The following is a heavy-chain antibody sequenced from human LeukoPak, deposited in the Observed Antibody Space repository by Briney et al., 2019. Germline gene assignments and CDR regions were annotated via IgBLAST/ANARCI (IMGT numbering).Heavy chain of an antibody. Sequence: AWSLRLSCAASGFTFSGSAMSWVRQAPGKGLEWVSGISLGGDYTYYADSVKGRFTISRDNSKNTLSLQMSNLRAEDTAIYYCAKLHSATITADFDHWGQGTLVTVSS. J-gene: IGHJ4*02. D-gene: IGHD1-14*01. CDR1: GFTFSGSA. CDR3: AKLHSATITADFDH. V-gene: IGHV3-23*01. CDR2: ISLGGDYT.